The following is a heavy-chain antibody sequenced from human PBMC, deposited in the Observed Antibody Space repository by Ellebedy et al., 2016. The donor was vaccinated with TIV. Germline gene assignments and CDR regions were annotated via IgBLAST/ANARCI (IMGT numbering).Heavy chain of an antibody. V-gene: IGHV4-59*01. J-gene: IGHJ4*02. D-gene: IGHD6-19*01. CDR3: ARSSGWDRFDY. CDR2: IYYSGST. Sequence: MPSETLSLTCTVSGGSISSYYWSWIRQPPGKGLEWIGYIYYSGSTNYNPSLKSRVTIAVDTSKKQIALKLSSVTAADTAVYYCARSSGWDRFDYWGQGTLVTFSS. CDR1: GGSISSYY.